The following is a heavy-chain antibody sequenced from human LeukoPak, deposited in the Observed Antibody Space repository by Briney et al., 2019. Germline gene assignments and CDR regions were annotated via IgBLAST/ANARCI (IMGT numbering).Heavy chain of an antibody. CDR3: AREERDWDYYFDY. J-gene: IGHJ4*02. D-gene: IGHD3/OR15-3a*01. V-gene: IGHV3-30-3*01. CDR1: GFTFSSYA. Sequence: PGGSLRLSCAASGFTFSSYAMHWVRQAPGKGLEWVAVVSYDGSNKYYADSVKGRFTISRDNSKNTLYLQMNSLRAEDTAVYYCAREERDWDYYFDYWGQGTLVTVSS. CDR2: VSYDGSNK.